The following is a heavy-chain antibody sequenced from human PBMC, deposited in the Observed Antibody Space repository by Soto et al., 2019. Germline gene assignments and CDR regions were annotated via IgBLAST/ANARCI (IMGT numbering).Heavy chain of an antibody. CDR2: IKQDGSEK. V-gene: IGHV3-7*01. D-gene: IGHD6-19*01. J-gene: IGHJ6*02. CDR1: GFTFSSYW. Sequence: EVQLVESGGGLVQPGGSLRLSCVASGFTFSSYWMSWVRQAPGKGLEWVANIKQDGSEKYYVDSVKDRFTISRDNAKNSLYRQTNSLRAQDSAVYYCARVYPRSGWPYHYYGMDVWGQGTTVTVSS. CDR3: ARVYPRSGWPYHYYGMDV.